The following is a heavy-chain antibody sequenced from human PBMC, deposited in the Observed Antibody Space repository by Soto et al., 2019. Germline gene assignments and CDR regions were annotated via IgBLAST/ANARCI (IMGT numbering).Heavy chain of an antibody. CDR3: ARDPGYSYGYN. CDR1: GYTFTSYA. Sequence: GASVKVSCKASGYTFTSYAMHWVRQAPGQRLEWMGWINAGNGNTKYSQKFQGRVTITRDTSASTAHMELSSLRSEDTAVYYCARDPGYSYGYNWGQGTLVTVSS. V-gene: IGHV1-3*01. J-gene: IGHJ4*02. CDR2: INAGNGNT. D-gene: IGHD5-18*01.